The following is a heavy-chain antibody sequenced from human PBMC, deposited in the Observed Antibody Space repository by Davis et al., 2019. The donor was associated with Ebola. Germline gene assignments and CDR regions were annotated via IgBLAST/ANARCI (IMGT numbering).Heavy chain of an antibody. Sequence: ASVTVSCKASGYTFTGYYMHWVRQAPGQGLEWMGRINPNSGGTNYAQKFQGRVTMTRDTSISTAYMELSRLRSEDTAVYYCASSTMIVVPDYWGQGTLVTVSS. CDR2: INPNSGGT. V-gene: IGHV1-2*06. CDR3: ASSTMIVVPDY. CDR1: GYTFTGYY. D-gene: IGHD3-22*01. J-gene: IGHJ4*02.